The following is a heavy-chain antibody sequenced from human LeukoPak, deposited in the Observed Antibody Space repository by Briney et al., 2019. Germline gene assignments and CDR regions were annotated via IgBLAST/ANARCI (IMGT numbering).Heavy chain of an antibody. J-gene: IGHJ4*02. CDR2: ISSDGSIK. V-gene: IGHV3-30*18. D-gene: IGHD2-15*01. CDR1: GFTFSSYN. Sequence: GGSLGLSCAASGFTFSSYNIHWVRQAPGKGLEWVTVISSDGSIKYYAVSVKGRFTISRDNSKNTLYLQMNSLRAEDTAVYYCAKYFSGSFDHWGQGTLVTVSS. CDR3: AKYFSGSFDH.